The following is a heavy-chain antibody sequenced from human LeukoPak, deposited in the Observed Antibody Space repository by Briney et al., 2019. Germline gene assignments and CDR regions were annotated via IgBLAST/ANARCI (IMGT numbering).Heavy chain of an antibody. CDR3: RQKWEQQGRDYYFNGLDV. CDR2: IYLYGTT. CDR1: IGSISSSKW. V-gene: IGHV4-4*02. J-gene: IGHJ6*02. D-gene: IGHD1/OR15-1a*01. Sequence: SETLSLTCSVSIGSISSSKWWSWVRQSPVKGLEWIGEIYLYGTTNYNPSFTSRVTMSVDRSRNQFSLKLTSVTAADTAVYCARQKWEQQGRDYYFNGLDVWGPGTTVIVSS.